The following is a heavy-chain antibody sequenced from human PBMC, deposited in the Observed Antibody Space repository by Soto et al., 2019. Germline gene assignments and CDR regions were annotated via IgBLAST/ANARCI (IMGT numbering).Heavy chain of an antibody. CDR2: FDPEDGET. Sequence: QVQLVQSGAEVKKPGASVKVSCKVSGYTLTELSMHWVRQAPGKGLEWMGGFDPEDGETICAQKFQGRVTMTEDTSTDTAYMELSSLRSEDTAVYYCATTCIAAAGTNYYYGMDVWGQGTTVTVSS. J-gene: IGHJ6*02. CDR1: GYTLTELS. D-gene: IGHD6-13*01. CDR3: ATTCIAAAGTNYYYGMDV. V-gene: IGHV1-24*01.